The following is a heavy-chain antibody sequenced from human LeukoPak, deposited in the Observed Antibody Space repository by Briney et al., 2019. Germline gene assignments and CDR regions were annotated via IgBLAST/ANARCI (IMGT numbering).Heavy chain of an antibody. CDR1: EYTFTGYY. J-gene: IGHJ4*02. V-gene: IGHV1-2*02. Sequence: ASVKVSCKASEYTFTGYYMHWMRQAPGQGLEWMGWINPKNGGTNYAQKFQGRVTMSRDTSIGTAYLDLSSLRSDDTAVYYCVRGDNQRWGQGTLVTVSS. CDR2: INPKNGGT. D-gene: IGHD2-21*02. CDR3: VRGDNQR.